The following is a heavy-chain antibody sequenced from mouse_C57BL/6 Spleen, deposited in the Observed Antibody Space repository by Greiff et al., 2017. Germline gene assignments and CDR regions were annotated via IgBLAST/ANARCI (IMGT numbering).Heavy chain of an antibody. Sequence: EVQGVESGGGLVKPGGSLKLSCAASGFTFSSYTMSWVRQTPEKRLEWVATISGGGGNTYYPDSVKGRFTISRDNAKNTLYLQMSSLRSEDTALYYWARQGDYDGNYYAMDYWGQGTSVTVSS. CDR3: ARQGDYDGNYYAMDY. CDR1: GFTFSSYT. V-gene: IGHV5-9*01. CDR2: ISGGGGNT. J-gene: IGHJ4*01. D-gene: IGHD2-4*01.